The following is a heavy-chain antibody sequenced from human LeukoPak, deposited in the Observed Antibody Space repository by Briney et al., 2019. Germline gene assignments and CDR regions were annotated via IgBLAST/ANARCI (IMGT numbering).Heavy chain of an antibody. Sequence: GGSLRLSCAASGFTFDDYAMHRVRQAPGKGLEWVSGITWSSGSIGYADSVKGRFTISRDNAKNSLYLQMNSLRAEDTAVYYCARDWFHAIDYWGQGTLVTVSS. CDR2: ITWSSGSI. D-gene: IGHD2/OR15-2a*01. CDR3: ARDWFHAIDY. CDR1: GFTFDDYA. V-gene: IGHV3-9*01. J-gene: IGHJ4*02.